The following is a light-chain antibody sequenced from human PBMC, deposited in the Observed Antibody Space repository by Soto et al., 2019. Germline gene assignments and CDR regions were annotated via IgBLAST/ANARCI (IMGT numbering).Light chain of an antibody. J-gene: IGKJ3*01. CDR3: QQRSNWPPFT. V-gene: IGKV3-11*01. CDR1: QSVSRY. CDR2: DAS. Sequence: EIVLTQSPATLSLSPGERATLSCRASQSVSRYLAWYQQKPGQAPRLLIYDASNRATGIPARFSGSGSGTDFTLTISRLEPEDFAVYYCQQRSNWPPFTFGPGTKVDIK.